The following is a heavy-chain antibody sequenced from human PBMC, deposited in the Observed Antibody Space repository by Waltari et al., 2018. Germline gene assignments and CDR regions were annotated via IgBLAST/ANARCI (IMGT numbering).Heavy chain of an antibody. CDR1: GFTVSSNY. D-gene: IGHD3-22*01. Sequence: VQLVESGGGLIQPGGSLRLSCAASGFTVSSNYMSWVRQAPGKGLEWVSVIYSGGSTYYADSVKGRFTISRDNSKNTLYLQMNSLRAEDTAVYYCARDLKRSSGYYYYAFDIWGQGTMVTVSS. V-gene: IGHV3-53*01. CDR2: IYSGGST. CDR3: ARDLKRSSGYYYYAFDI. J-gene: IGHJ3*02.